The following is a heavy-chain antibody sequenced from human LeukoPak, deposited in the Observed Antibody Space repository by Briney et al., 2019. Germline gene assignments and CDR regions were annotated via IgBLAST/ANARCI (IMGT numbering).Heavy chain of an antibody. CDR1: GYTFTSYY. J-gene: IGHJ4*02. CDR3: ARVKDYYGSGSYGYYFDY. CDR2: INAGNGNT. Sequence: ASVKVSCKASGYTFTSYYMHWVRQAPGQRLEWMGWINAGNGNTKYSQKFQGRVTITRDTSASTAYMELSSLRSEDTAVYYCARVKDYYGSGSYGYYFDYWGQGTLVTVSS. V-gene: IGHV1-3*01. D-gene: IGHD3-10*01.